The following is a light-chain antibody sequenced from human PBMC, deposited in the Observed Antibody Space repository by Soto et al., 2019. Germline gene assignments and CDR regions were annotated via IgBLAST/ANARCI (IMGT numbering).Light chain of an antibody. CDR1: ALPKQY. J-gene: IGLJ2*01. CDR3: QSADSSGTYVV. Sequence: SYELTQPPSVSVSPGQTARNTCSGDALPKQYAYWYQQKPGQARVLAIYKDSERPSGIPERFSGSSSGTTVTLTISGVQAEDEADYYCQSADSSGTYVVFGGGTQLTVL. CDR2: KDS. V-gene: IGLV3-25*03.